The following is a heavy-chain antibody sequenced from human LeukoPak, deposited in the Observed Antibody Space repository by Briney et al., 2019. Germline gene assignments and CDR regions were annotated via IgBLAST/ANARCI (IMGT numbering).Heavy chain of an antibody. J-gene: IGHJ4*02. Sequence: PGGSLRLSCAASGFTFSTCTMYWVRHPPGKGLEWVSIIGNSGGGIHYADSVKGRFTISRDSSKNTLYLQMNSLRVEDTAVYYCAIDPNWGIHNWGQGVLDTVSS. D-gene: IGHD7-27*01. V-gene: IGHV3-23*01. CDR1: GFTFSTCT. CDR3: AIDPNWGIHN. CDR2: IGNSGGGI.